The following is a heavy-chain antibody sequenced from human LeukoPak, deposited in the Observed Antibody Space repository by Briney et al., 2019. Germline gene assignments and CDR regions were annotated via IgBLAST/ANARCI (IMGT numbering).Heavy chain of an antibody. CDR1: GGSVSSGSYY. Sequence: SETLSLTCTVSGGSVSSGSYYWSWIRQPPGKGLEWIGYIYYSGSTNYNPSLKSRVTISVDTSKNQFSLKLSSVTAADTAVYYCARDRDGEQLSYWGQGTLVTVSP. CDR2: IYYSGST. D-gene: IGHD3-10*01. J-gene: IGHJ4*02. CDR3: ARDRDGEQLSY. V-gene: IGHV4-61*01.